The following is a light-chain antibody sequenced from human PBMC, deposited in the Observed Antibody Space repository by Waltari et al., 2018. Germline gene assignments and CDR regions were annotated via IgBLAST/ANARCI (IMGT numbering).Light chain of an antibody. CDR1: SGHSSNV. J-gene: IGLJ3*02. V-gene: IGLV4-69*01. CDR3: QTGGHGTWV. Sequence: QLVLTQSPSASASLGASVKLTCTLSSGHSSNVIAWLQQQPAKGPRYLMKVNRDGCHSKGDEIPDRFSGSSSGAERYLTISGVQPEDEADYYCQTGGHGTWVFGGGTKLTVL. CDR2: VNRDGCH.